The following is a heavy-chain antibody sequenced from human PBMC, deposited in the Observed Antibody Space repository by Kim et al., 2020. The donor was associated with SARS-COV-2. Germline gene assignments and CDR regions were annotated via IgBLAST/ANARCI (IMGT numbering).Heavy chain of an antibody. CDR2: ISYDGSNK. J-gene: IGHJ4*02. D-gene: IGHD2-2*01. Sequence: GGSLRLSCAASGFTFSSYGMHWVRQAPGKGLEWVAVISYDGSNKYYADSVKGRFTISRDNSKNTLYLQMNSLRAEDTAVYYCAKALGVVPAATHFDYWGQGTLVTVSS. V-gene: IGHV3-30*18. CDR1: GFTFSSYG. CDR3: AKALGVVPAATHFDY.